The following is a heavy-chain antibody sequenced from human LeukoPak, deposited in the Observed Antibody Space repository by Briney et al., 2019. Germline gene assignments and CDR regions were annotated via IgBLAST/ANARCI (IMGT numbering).Heavy chain of an antibody. CDR1: GFTFSSYA. Sequence: GGSLRLSCAASGFTFSSYAMSWVRQAPGKGPEWVSFITPGGHTDYTESVKGRFTIYRDNVRNTLSLQMNSLRVEDTAVYYCARGTSGTTTFDFWGPGTLVTVSS. CDR3: ARGTSGTTTFDF. CDR2: ITPGGHT. J-gene: IGHJ4*02. V-gene: IGHV3-66*01. D-gene: IGHD1-7*01.